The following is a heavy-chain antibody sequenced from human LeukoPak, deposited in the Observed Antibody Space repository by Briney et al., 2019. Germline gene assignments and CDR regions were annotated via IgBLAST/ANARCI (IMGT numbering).Heavy chain of an antibody. CDR1: GYTFTGYY. CDR2: INPNSGGT. Sequence: ASVKVSCKASGYTFTGYYMHWVRQAPGQGLEWMGWINPNSGGTNYAQKFQGRVTMTRDTSISTAYMELSRLRSDDTAVYYCARDAVDFWSGFMGTVDVWGKGTTVTVSS. J-gene: IGHJ6*04. V-gene: IGHV1-2*02. D-gene: IGHD3-3*01. CDR3: ARDAVDFWSGFMGTVDV.